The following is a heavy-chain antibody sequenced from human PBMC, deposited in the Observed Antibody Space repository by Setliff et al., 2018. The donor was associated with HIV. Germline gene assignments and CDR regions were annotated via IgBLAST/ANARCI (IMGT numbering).Heavy chain of an antibody. CDR1: GGSISSSSYY. V-gene: IGHV4-39*01. J-gene: IGHJ4*02. D-gene: IGHD3-9*01. Sequence: PSETLSLTCTVSGGSISSSSYYWGWIRQPPGKGLEWIGSIYYSGRTYYNPSLKSRVTISLDTSKNQFFLKLSSVTAPDTAIYYCARQTWEYYDTLTGYYRSPKNFDSWGQGTLVTVSS. CDR2: IYYSGRT. CDR3: ARQTWEYYDTLTGYYRSPKNFDS.